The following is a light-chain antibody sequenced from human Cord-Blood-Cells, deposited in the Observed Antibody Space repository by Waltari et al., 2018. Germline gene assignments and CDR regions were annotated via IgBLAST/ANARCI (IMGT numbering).Light chain of an antibody. CDR2: DAS. CDR1: QDISNY. J-gene: IGKJ2*03. CDR3: QQYDNLPYS. V-gene: IGKV1-33*01. Sequence: DIQMTQSPSSLSASVGDSVTITCQASQDISNYLNWYQQKPGKAPKLLIYDASNLETGVPSRFSGSGSGTDFTFTISSLQPEDIATYYRQQYDNLPYSFGQGTKLEIK.